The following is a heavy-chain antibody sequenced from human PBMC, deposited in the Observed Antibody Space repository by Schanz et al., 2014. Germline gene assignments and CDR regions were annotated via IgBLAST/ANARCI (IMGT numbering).Heavy chain of an antibody. D-gene: IGHD6-13*01. V-gene: IGHV1-46*03. CDR1: GYTLSAYS. CDR3: ARDGGDAAAGGNY. Sequence: QVLQVQSGSELKKPGTSVKVSCKASGYTLSAYSLHWVRQAPGQGLEWLGIVNPSVRGTHFEREFQGRVTVTSDTYTSTVYMELSRLRSEDAAVDYYARDGGDAAAGGNYWGQGTLVTVSS. CDR2: VNPSVRGT. J-gene: IGHJ4*02.